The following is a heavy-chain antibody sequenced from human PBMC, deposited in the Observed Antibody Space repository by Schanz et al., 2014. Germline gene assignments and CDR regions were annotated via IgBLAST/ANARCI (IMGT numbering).Heavy chain of an antibody. D-gene: IGHD5-12*01. CDR1: GFTVNTNY. Sequence: VQLVESGGGVVQPGRSLRLSCAASGFTVNTNYMSWVRQAPGKGLEWISSMYINSGSTQYADSVKGRFIISRDSSKNTLFLQMNSLRAEDTAVYFCARDGGRDGYNLAFDVWGQGTTVTVSS. V-gene: IGHV3-53*01. CDR2: MYINSGST. J-gene: IGHJ3*01. CDR3: ARDGGRDGYNLAFDV.